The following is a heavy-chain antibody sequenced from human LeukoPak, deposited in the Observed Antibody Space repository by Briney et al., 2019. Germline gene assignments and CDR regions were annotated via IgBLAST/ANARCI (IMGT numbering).Heavy chain of an antibody. CDR2: MNPNSGNT. CDR3: ARWSVNGFYYYYYGMDV. D-gene: IGHD4-17*01. CDR1: GYTFTSYD. J-gene: IGHJ6*02. Sequence: GASVKVSCKASGYTFTSYDINWVRQAPGQGLEWMGWMNPNSGNTGYAQKFQGRVTMTRNTSISTAYMELSSLRSEDTAVYYCARWSVNGFYYYYYGMDVWGQGTTVTVSS. V-gene: IGHV1-8*01.